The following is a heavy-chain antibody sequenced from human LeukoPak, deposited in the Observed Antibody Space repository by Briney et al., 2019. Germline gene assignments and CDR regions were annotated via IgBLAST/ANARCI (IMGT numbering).Heavy chain of an antibody. V-gene: IGHV3-30*18. CDR3: AKILGGSSWYRAWVGYYYGMDV. CDR2: ISYVGSNK. CDR1: GFTFSSYG. D-gene: IGHD6-13*01. J-gene: IGHJ6*02. Sequence: GRSLRLSCAASGFTFSSYGMHWVRQAPGKGLEWVAVISYVGSNKYYADSVKGRFTISRDNSKNTLYLQMNSLRAEDTAVYYCAKILGGSSWYRAWVGYYYGMDVWGQGTTVTVSS.